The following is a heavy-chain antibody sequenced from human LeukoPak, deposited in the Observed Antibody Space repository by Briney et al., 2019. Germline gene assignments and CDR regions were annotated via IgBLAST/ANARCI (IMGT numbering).Heavy chain of an antibody. CDR1: GSTFTSYD. V-gene: IGHV1-8*01. CDR3: ARSRRGYSGFHFDY. CDR2: MNPNSGNT. D-gene: IGHD5-12*01. Sequence: ASVKVSCKASGSTFTSYDITWVRQATGQGLEWMGWMNPNSGNTGYAQKFQGRVTMTRNTSISTAYMELSSLRSEDTAVYYCARSRRGYSGFHFDYWGQGTLVTVSS. J-gene: IGHJ4*02.